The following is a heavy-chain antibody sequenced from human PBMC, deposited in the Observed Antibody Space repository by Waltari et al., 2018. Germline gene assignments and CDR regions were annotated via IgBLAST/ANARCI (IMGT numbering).Heavy chain of an antibody. D-gene: IGHD1-26*01. Sequence: EVQLVESGGDLVQPGGSLRLSCAASGFTFSSYWMCWVRQAPGKGLGWVANIKEDGSEKYYVYSVKGRFTISRDNAKNSLYLQMNSLRAEDSAVYYCARTQWDSTSRRAFDIWGQGTVVTVSS. V-gene: IGHV3-7*01. CDR1: GFTFSSYW. CDR2: IKEDGSEK. J-gene: IGHJ3*02. CDR3: ARTQWDSTSRRAFDI.